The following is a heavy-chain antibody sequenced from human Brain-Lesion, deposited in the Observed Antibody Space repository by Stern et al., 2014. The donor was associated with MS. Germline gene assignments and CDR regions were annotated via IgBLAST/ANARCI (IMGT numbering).Heavy chain of an antibody. CDR2: SDHSGST. V-gene: IGHV4-4*02. Sequence: VQLVESGPGLVKPSGTLSLTCAVSGGSISSSNWWSWVRQSPGKGLEWIGESDHSGSTIYNPSLKSGSPLSGEKPKTRFPLTLRSVPAADTAVYFCARFPASRPHVFDSWGQGTLVTVSS. D-gene: IGHD6-13*01. J-gene: IGHJ4*02. CDR1: GGSISSSNW. CDR3: ARFPASRPHVFDS.